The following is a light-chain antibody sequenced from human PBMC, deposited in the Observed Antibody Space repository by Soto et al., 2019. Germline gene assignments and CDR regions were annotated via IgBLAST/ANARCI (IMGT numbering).Light chain of an antibody. CDR1: SSDVGGYDY. CDR2: AVT. J-gene: IGLJ2*01. CDR3: SSYTSTGTVV. Sequence: QSVLTRPASVSGSPGQSITISCTGTSSDVGGYDYVCWYQQYPGKAPKLMIYAVTNRPSGVSNRFSGSKSGNTASLSISGLQAEDEADYYCSSYTSTGTVVFGGGTKLTVL. V-gene: IGLV2-14*01.